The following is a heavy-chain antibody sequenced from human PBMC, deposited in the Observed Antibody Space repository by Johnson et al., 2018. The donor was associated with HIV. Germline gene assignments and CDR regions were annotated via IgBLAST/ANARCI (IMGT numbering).Heavy chain of an antibody. CDR1: GFTFSDYF. CDR3: ARDGWLPHDAFDI. D-gene: IGHD3-22*01. J-gene: IGHJ3*02. V-gene: IGHV3-11*04. CDR2: IRSSNSGSTT. Sequence: QMLLVESGGGVVQPGRSLRLSCAASGFTFSDYFMSWIRQAPGKGLEWFSYIRSSNSGSTTYYADSVKGRFTVSRDNSKNTLYLQMNSLRAEDTAVYYCARDGWLPHDAFDIWGQGTMVTVSS.